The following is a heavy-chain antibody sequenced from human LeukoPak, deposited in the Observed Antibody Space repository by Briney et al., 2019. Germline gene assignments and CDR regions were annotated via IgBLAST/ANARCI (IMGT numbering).Heavy chain of an antibody. V-gene: IGHV1-18*01. CDR3: ARNGITGTPDAYDI. CDR2: ISAYNGKT. J-gene: IGHJ3*02. CDR1: GYTFTSYG. D-gene: IGHD1-20*01. Sequence: ALVKVSCKASGYTFTSYGISWVRQAPGQGLEWMGWISAYNGKTSYAQRLQGRVTMTTDTSTTTAYMELRSLRSDDTAVYYCARNGITGTPDAYDIWGQGTMVTVSS.